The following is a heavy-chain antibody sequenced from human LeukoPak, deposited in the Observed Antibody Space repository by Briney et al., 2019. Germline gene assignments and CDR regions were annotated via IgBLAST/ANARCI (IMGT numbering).Heavy chain of an antibody. V-gene: IGHV4-39*02. Sequence: SETLSLTCTVSGGSISSSTYYWGWIRQPPGKGLEWIGSIYYSGSTYYNPSLKSRVTISVDTSKNQFSLKLSSVTAADTAVYYCARDHGVQARNWFDPWGQGTLVTVSS. CDR1: GGSISSSTYY. CDR3: ARDHGVQARNWFDP. D-gene: IGHD1-1*01. CDR2: IYYSGST. J-gene: IGHJ5*02.